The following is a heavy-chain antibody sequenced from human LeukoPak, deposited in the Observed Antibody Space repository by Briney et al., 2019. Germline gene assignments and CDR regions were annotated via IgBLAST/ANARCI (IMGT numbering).Heavy chain of an antibody. CDR1: GFTFSSYG. D-gene: IGHD3-9*01. Sequence: GGSLRLSCAASGFTFSSYGMHWVRQAPGKGLEWVTFIRYDGRNKYYADSVKGRFTISRDNSKNTLYLQMNSLRAEDTAVYYCARETTYDILTGYSYWYFDLWGRGTLVTVSS. CDR2: IRYDGRNK. CDR3: ARETTYDILTGYSYWYFDL. J-gene: IGHJ2*01. V-gene: IGHV3-30*02.